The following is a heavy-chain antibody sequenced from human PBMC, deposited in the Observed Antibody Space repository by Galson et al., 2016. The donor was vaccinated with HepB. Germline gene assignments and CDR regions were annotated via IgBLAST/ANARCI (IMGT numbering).Heavy chain of an antibody. J-gene: IGHJ4*02. D-gene: IGHD5-18*01. CDR2: IYDSGST. V-gene: IGHV4-59*11. Sequence: LSLTCTVSGGSISSHFCSWIRQPPGKGLEWIGHIYDSGSTNYNPSLQSRVTISVDTSKNQFSLKLSSVTAADTAVYYCARVRQRVKGYSYSTLFDYWGPGTLVTVSS. CDR3: ARVRQRVKGYSYSTLFDY. CDR1: GGSISSHF.